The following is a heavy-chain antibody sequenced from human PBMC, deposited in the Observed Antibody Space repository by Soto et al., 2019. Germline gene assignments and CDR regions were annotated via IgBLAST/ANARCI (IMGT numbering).Heavy chain of an antibody. CDR3: ARDWNTVVSRFAY. J-gene: IGHJ4*02. CDR1: GYTFTSYA. V-gene: IGHV1-3*01. CDR2: INAGNGNT. D-gene: IGHD2-15*01. Sequence: GGSLRLSCAASGYTFTSYAMHWVRQAPGQRLEWMGWINAGNGNTKYSQKFQGRVTITRDTSASTAYMELSSLRSEDTAVYYCARDWNTVVSRFAYWGQGTLVTVSS.